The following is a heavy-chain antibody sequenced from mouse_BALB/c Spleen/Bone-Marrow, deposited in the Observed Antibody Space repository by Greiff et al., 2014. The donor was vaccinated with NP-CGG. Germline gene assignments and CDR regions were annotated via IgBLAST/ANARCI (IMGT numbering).Heavy chain of an antibody. D-gene: IGHD1-2*01. J-gene: IGHJ2*01. CDR3: ERLEDYYGYYFDY. V-gene: IGHV1-34*01. CDR2: VNPNNGGT. CDR1: GYSFTGYY. Sequence: EVKLQESGPDLVKPGASVQISCKASGYSFTGYYLHWVKQSQGQSLEWIGRVNPNNGGTGYNQKFKGKAILTVDKSSSTAYMEPRSLTSEDSADYYCERLEDYYGYYFDYWGQGTTLTVSS.